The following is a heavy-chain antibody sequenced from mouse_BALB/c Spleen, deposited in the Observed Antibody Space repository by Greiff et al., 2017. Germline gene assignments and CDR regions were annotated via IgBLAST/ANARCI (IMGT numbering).Heavy chain of an antibody. CDR2: ISSGGST. CDR1: GFTFSSYA. D-gene: IGHD1-1*01. V-gene: IGHV5-6-5*01. CDR3: ARDYYGRYFDY. Sequence: EVQVVESGGGLVKPGGSLKLSCAASGFTFSSYAMSWVRQTPEKRLEWVASISSGGSTYYPDSVKGRFTISRDNARNILYLQMSSLRSEDTAMYYCARDYYGRYFDYWGQGTTLTVSS. J-gene: IGHJ2*01.